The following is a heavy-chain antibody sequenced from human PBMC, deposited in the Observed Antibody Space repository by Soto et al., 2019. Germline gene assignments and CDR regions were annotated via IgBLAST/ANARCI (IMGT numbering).Heavy chain of an antibody. CDR2: IYYNVNT. V-gene: IGHV4-59*12. D-gene: IGHD2-8*02. CDR3: ARDKITGLFDY. J-gene: IGHJ4*02. CDR1: GGSISLYY. Sequence: PSETLSLTCTVSGGSISLYYCSWIRQPPGKGLEWIGYIYYNVNTNYNPSLKSRVTISVDTSKNQFSLKLTSVTAADTAVYYCARDKITGLFDYWGQGTLVTVSS.